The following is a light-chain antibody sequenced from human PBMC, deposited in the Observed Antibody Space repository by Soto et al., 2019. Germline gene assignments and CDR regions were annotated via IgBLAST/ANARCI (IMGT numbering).Light chain of an antibody. CDR3: CSYGGRLVI. CDR1: SSDVGGYNY. J-gene: IGLJ2*01. Sequence: QSALTQPRSGSGSPGQSVTISCTGTSSDVGGYNYVSWYQHHPGKAPKLMIYDVSKRPSGVPDRFSGSKSGNTASLTISGLQAEDEADYHCCSYGGRLVIFGGGTKLTVL. V-gene: IGLV2-11*01. CDR2: DVS.